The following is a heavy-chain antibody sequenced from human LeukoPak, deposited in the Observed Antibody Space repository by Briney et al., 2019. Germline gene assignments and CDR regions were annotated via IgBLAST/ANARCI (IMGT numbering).Heavy chain of an antibody. Sequence: PSETLSLTCTVSGGSISSYYWSWIRQPPGKGLEWIAYIYYSGSTNYNPSLKSRVTISVDTSKNQFSLKLRSVTAADTAVYYCARVQPMFISRPHFDSWGQGTLVTVSS. CDR1: GGSISSYY. V-gene: IGHV4-59*12. CDR3: ARVQPMFISRPHFDS. CDR2: IYYSGST. D-gene: IGHD6-13*01. J-gene: IGHJ4*02.